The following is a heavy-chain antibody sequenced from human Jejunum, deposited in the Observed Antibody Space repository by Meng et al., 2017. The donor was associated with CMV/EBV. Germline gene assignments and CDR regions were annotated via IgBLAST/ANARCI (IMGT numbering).Heavy chain of an antibody. J-gene: IGHJ4*02. CDR1: GFTFNSHT. D-gene: IGHD6-19*01. V-gene: IGHV3-23*01. CDR3: ATPATSSGWYYFDC. Sequence: GFTFNSHTMTWVRQGPGRGLEWVSIISGGGGTTYYADSVKGRFTISRDNSKNTLYLQMNSLRGEDTALYYCATPATSSGWYYFDCWGQGTLVTVSS. CDR2: ISGGGGTT.